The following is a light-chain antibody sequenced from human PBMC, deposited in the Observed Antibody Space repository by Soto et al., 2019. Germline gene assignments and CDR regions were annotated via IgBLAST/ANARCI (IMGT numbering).Light chain of an antibody. Sequence: QSALTKPASVSGSPGQPITISCTGTSRDVGTYNYVSWYQHHPGKAPKLMIYEVSNRPSGVSNRFSGSKSGNTASLTISGLRAEDEAAYYCASYTFTSTGVFGGGTKLTVL. CDR3: ASYTFTSTGV. CDR2: EVS. V-gene: IGLV2-14*01. J-gene: IGLJ3*02. CDR1: SRDVGTYNY.